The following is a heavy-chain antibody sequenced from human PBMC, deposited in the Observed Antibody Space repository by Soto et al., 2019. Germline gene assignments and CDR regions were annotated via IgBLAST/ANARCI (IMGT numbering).Heavy chain of an antibody. D-gene: IGHD5-12*01. J-gene: IGHJ4*02. Sequence: QLQLQESGPGLVKPSETLSLTCTVSGGSISSSSYYWGWIRQPPGKGLEWIGSIYYSGSTYYNPSLKSRVTITVDKSTTQFSLALSSVTAADTAVYYCARHERWLQLYTDPFDYWGQGTLVTVSS. CDR1: GGSISSSSYY. V-gene: IGHV4-39*01. CDR2: IYYSGST. CDR3: ARHERWLQLYTDPFDY.